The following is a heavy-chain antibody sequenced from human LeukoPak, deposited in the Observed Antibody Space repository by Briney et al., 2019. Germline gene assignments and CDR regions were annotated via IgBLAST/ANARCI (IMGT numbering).Heavy chain of an antibody. J-gene: IGHJ4*02. Sequence: GGSLRLSCVGSAFTFSSPWMNWVRQAPGKGLEWVANINEDGSKKSYVDSVKGRFTISRDNAKNSLFLQMSSLRAEDTALYYCDYRGEWGQGILVTVSS. CDR2: INEDGSKK. CDR3: DYRGE. D-gene: IGHD3-10*01. V-gene: IGHV3-7*05. CDR1: AFTFSSPW.